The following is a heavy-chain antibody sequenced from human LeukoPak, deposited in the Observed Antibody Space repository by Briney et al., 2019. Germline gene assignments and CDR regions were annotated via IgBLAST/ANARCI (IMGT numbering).Heavy chain of an antibody. CDR1: GGSISSYY. V-gene: IGHV4-59*01. D-gene: IGHD6-13*01. J-gene: IGHJ5*02. CDR3: ARAGSSSWSWFDP. CDR2: IYYSGST. Sequence: WETLSLNCTVSGGSISSYYWSWLRQPPGKGLEWIGYIYYSGSTNYNPSLMSRVTISLNPSKNQFSLKLSSVIAADTAVYYCARAGSSSWSWFDPWGSGTLVTVSS.